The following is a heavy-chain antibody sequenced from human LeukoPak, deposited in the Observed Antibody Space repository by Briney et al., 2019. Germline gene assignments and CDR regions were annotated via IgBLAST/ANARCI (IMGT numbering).Heavy chain of an antibody. CDR1: GFTFSSYA. CDR3: AKDLFMVRGVIITSYFDY. V-gene: IGHV3-23*01. CDR2: ISGSGGST. Sequence: GGSLRLSCAASGFTFSSYAMSWVRQAPGKGLEWDSAISGSGGSTYYADSVKGRFTISRDNSKNTLYLQMNSLRAEDTAVYYCAKDLFMVRGVIITSYFDYWGQGTLVTVSS. J-gene: IGHJ4*02. D-gene: IGHD3-10*01.